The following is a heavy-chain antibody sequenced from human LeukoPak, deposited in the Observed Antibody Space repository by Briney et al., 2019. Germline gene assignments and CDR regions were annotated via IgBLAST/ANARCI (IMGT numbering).Heavy chain of an antibody. Sequence: GASVKVSCKASGYTFTAYYLQWVRLAPGQGLEWMGWVNPKGGGTEYAQRFQGRVTMTRDTSISTAYMELSRLRSDDTAVYYCARDHCSANSCYEDYYNGLDVWGQGTTVTVSS. CDR2: VNPKGGGT. D-gene: IGHD2-2*01. CDR1: GYTFTAYY. CDR3: ARDHCSANSCYEDYYNGLDV. J-gene: IGHJ6*02. V-gene: IGHV1-2*02.